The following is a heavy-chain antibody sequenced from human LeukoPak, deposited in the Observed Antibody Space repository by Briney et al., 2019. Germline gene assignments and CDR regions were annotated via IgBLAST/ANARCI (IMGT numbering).Heavy chain of an antibody. Sequence: PGGSLRLSCAASGFTFSSYGMHWVRQAPGKGLEWVAVIWYDGSNKYYADSVKGRFTISRDNSKNTLYLQMNSLRAEDTAVYYCAKDLLARYYDSSGYYSEYYFDYWGQGTLVTVSS. J-gene: IGHJ4*02. CDR3: AKDLLARYYDSSGYYSEYYFDY. D-gene: IGHD3-22*01. CDR2: IWYDGSNK. V-gene: IGHV3-30*02. CDR1: GFTFSSYG.